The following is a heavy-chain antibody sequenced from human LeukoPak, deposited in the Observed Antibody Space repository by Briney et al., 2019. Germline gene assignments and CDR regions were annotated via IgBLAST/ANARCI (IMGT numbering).Heavy chain of an antibody. Sequence: PGGSLRLSCAASGFTFSSYGMHWVRQAPGKGLEWVAFIRYDGSNKYYADSVKGRFTISRDNSKNTLYLQMNSLRAEDTAVYYCAKLEDYSSSTSCYQNFDYWGQGTLVTVSS. J-gene: IGHJ4*02. D-gene: IGHD2-2*01. CDR1: GFTFSSYG. CDR2: IRYDGSNK. V-gene: IGHV3-30*02. CDR3: AKLEDYSSSTSCYQNFDY.